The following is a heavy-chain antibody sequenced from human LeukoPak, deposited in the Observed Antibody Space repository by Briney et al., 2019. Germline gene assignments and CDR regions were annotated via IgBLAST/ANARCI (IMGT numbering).Heavy chain of an antibody. J-gene: IGHJ4*02. Sequence: ASVKVSCTASGSTLSTSVITWVRQAPGEGLEWVGWISAYKGSPNYAPNLQGRVTVTTDTSTSTAYMELRSLRSDDTAVYYCALRHGLTFGFNFDYWGQGTLVTVSS. CDR1: GSTLSTSV. D-gene: IGHD2-2*03. CDR2: ISAYKGSP. V-gene: IGHV1-18*01. CDR3: ALRHGLTFGFNFDY.